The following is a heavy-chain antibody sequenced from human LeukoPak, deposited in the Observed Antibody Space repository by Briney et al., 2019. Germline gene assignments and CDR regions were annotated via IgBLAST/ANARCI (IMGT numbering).Heavy chain of an antibody. Sequence: PSETLSLTCTVSGGSISDDYWSWIRQPPGEGLEWIGFIYYSGTTNYSPSLKSRVTISADTSKNQFSLKLSSVTAADTAVYYCARHASSWEFDYWGQGTLVTVSS. CDR2: IYYSGTT. D-gene: IGHD6-13*01. CDR3: ARHASSWEFDY. V-gene: IGHV4-59*08. CDR1: GGSISDDY. J-gene: IGHJ4*02.